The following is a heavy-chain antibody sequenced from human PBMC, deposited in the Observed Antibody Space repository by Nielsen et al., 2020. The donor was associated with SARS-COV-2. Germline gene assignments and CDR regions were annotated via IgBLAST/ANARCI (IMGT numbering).Heavy chain of an antibody. Sequence: WVRQAPGQGLEWMGIINPSGGSTSYAQKFQGRVTMTRDTSTSTVYMELSSLRSEDTAVYYCARGYYDFWSGYYTNAFDIWGQETMVTVSS. CDR3: ARGYYDFWSGYYTNAFDI. V-gene: IGHV1-46*01. CDR2: INPSGGST. D-gene: IGHD3-3*01. J-gene: IGHJ3*02.